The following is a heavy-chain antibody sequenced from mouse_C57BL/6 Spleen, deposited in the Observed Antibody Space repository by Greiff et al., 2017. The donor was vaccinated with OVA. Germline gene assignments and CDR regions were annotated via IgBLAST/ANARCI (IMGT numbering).Heavy chain of an antibody. D-gene: IGHD1-1*01. CDR3: ASITTVVATNYFDY. V-gene: IGHV1-4*01. CDR2: INPSSGYT. J-gene: IGHJ2*01. Sequence: VQLQQSGAELARPGASVKMSCKASGYTFTSYTMHWVKQRPGQGLEWIGYINPSSGYTKYNQKFKDKATLTVDKPSSTAYMQLSSLTSEDSAVYYCASITTVVATNYFDYWGQGTTLTVSS. CDR1: GYTFTSYT.